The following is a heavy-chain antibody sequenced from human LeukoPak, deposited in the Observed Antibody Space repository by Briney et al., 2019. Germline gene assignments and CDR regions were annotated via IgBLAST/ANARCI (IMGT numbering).Heavy chain of an antibody. V-gene: IGHV3-48*02. J-gene: IGHJ1*01. CDR2: ISGGSGTI. CDR3: AMYYYGSDVYFQH. Sequence: PGRSRRLSCAASGFTFSSYSMNWVSQAPGQGMEWDSYISGGSGTIYYADSVKGRFTISRDNAKNSLYVEMNSLRDEDTAVYYCAMYYYGSDVYFQHWGEGALVTVSS. CDR1: GFTFSSYS. D-gene: IGHD3-10*01.